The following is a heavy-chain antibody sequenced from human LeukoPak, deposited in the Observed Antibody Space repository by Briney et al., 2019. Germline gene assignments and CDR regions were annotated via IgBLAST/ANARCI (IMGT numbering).Heavy chain of an antibody. V-gene: IGHV3-30-3*01. CDR1: GFTFSSYA. CDR3: ARETGYSSSWSIDY. CDR2: ISYDGSNK. J-gene: IGHJ4*02. Sequence: PGGSLRLSCAASGFTFSSYAMHWVRQAPGEGLEWVADISYDGSNKYYTDSVKGRFTISRDNSKNTLYLQMNSLRAEDTAVYYCARETGYSSSWSIDYWGQGTLVTVSS. D-gene: IGHD6-13*01.